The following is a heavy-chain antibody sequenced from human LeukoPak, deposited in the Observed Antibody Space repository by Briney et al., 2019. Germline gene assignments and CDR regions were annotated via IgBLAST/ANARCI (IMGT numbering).Heavy chain of an antibody. V-gene: IGHV3-48*02. D-gene: IGHD3-10*01. CDR3: ARGGSGLWFGEGWFDP. CDR1: GFTFSSYS. CDR2: ISSSSSTI. Sequence: TGGSLRLSCAASGFTFSSYSMNWVRQAPGKGLEWVSYISSSSSTIYYADSVKGRFTISRDNAKNSLYLQMNSLRDEDTAVYYCARGGSGLWFGEGWFDPWGQGTLVTVSS. J-gene: IGHJ5*02.